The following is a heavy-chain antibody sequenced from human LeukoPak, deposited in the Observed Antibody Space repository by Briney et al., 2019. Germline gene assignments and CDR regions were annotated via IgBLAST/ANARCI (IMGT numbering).Heavy chain of an antibody. J-gene: IGHJ4*02. CDR1: RYTFTGYY. Sequence: ASVKVSCKASRYTFTGYYMHWVRQAPGQGRAWVGWINPNSGGTNNPQRLQGRVTMTRDTSSSTAYMELSRLRSDDTGMCYCASTTGLDDWGQGTLVTVSP. V-gene: IGHV1-2*02. CDR3: ASTTGLDD. D-gene: IGHD1-1*01. CDR2: INPNSGGT.